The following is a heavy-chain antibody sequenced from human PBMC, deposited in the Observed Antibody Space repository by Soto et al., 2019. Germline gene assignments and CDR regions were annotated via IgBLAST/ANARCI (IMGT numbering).Heavy chain of an antibody. Sequence: QVQLQESGPGLVKPSQTLSLTCTVSGGSISSGDYYWSWIRQPPGKGLEWIGYIYYSGSTYYNPSLKSRVTISVDTSKNQFSLKLSSVTAADTAVYYCASTLRFLEWPRYYYYGMDVWGQGTTVTGSS. D-gene: IGHD3-3*01. V-gene: IGHV4-30-4*01. J-gene: IGHJ6*02. CDR3: ASTLRFLEWPRYYYYGMDV. CDR1: GGSISSGDYY. CDR2: IYYSGST.